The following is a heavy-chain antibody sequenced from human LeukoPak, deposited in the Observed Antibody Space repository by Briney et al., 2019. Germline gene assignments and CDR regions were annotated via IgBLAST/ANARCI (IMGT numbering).Heavy chain of an antibody. CDR1: GGSFSGYY. CDR3: ARCLNGMDV. CDR2: INHSGST. V-gene: IGHV4-34*01. J-gene: IGHJ6*04. Sequence: PSATLSLTCAVYGGSFSGYYWSWIRPPPGKGLEWIGEINHSGSTNYNPSLKRRVTISVDTSKNQFSLKLSSVTAADTAVYYCARCLNGMDVWGKGTTVTVSS.